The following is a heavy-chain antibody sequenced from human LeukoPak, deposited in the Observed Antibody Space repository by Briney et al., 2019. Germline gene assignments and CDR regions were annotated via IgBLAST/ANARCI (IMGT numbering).Heavy chain of an antibody. V-gene: IGHV3-23*01. CDR3: AQDFHY. CDR1: GFTFKSYA. Sequence: PGGSLRLSCAASGFTFKSYAMNWVRQAPGKGLEWVSGISGSGTKTYYADSVKGRFTISRDNSKNTLYLQMKSLRAVDTAVYYCAQDFHYWGQGTLVTVSS. J-gene: IGHJ4*02. CDR2: ISGSGTKT.